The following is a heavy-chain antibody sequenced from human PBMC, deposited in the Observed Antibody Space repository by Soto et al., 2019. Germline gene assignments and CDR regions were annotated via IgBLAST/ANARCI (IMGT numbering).Heavy chain of an antibody. CDR3: AKEAYNWDDYFDY. CDR1: GFPFSSHG. CDR2: ISYDGRKQ. J-gene: IGHJ4*02. Sequence: GGSLRLSCEGTGFPFSSHGMHWVRQAPGKGLEWVAVISYDGRKQYYADSVKGRFTISRDNSKNTVYLQMNSLRTEEDTAIYYCAKEAYNWDDYFDYWGQGTLVTVSS. D-gene: IGHD1-1*01. V-gene: IGHV3-30*18.